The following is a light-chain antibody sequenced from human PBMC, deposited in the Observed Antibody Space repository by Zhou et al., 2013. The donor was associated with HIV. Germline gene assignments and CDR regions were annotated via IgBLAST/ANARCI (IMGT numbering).Light chain of an antibody. CDR1: QDISTY. CDR2: AAS. V-gene: IGKV1-9*01. J-gene: IGKJ1*01. Sequence: DIQLTQSPSFLSASVGDRVTLTCRASQDISTYLAWFQQKPGRAPKLLIYAASTLQSGVPSRFSGSGSGTEFTLTISSLQPEDFATYYCQQLNSYLTWTFGQGTKVDIK. CDR3: QQLNSYLTWT.